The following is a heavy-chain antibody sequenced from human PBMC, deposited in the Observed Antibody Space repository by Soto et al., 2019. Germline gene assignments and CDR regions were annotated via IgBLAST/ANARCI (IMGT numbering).Heavy chain of an antibody. CDR3: ARATSCSGGSCYSEYFDY. CDR2: IYYSGST. Sequence: PSETLSLTCTVSGGSISSYYWSWIRQPPGKGLEWIGYIYYSGSTNYNPSLKSRVTISVDTSKNQFSLKLGSVTAADTAVYYCARATSCSGGSCYSEYFDYWGQGTLVTVSS. J-gene: IGHJ4*02. V-gene: IGHV4-59*01. D-gene: IGHD2-15*01. CDR1: GGSISSYY.